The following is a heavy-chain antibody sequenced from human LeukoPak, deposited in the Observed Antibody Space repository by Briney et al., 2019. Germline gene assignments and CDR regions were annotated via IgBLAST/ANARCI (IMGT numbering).Heavy chain of an antibody. CDR2: FYYSGST. Sequence: SETLSLTCTVSGGSISSSGYYWGWIRQPPGKGLEWIGSFYYSGSTYYNPSLKSRVTISVDTSKNQFSLKLSSVTAADAAVYYCARDQPGIVVAGFLRRFDYWGQGTLVTVSS. CDR1: GGSISSSGYY. D-gene: IGHD6-19*01. V-gene: IGHV4-39*07. CDR3: ARDQPGIVVAGFLRRFDY. J-gene: IGHJ4*02.